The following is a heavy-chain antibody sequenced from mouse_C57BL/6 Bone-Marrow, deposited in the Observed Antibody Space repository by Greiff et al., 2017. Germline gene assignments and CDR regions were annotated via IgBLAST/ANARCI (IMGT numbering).Heavy chain of an antibody. D-gene: IGHD2-4*01. J-gene: IGHJ4*01. V-gene: IGHV1-64*01. CDR2: IHPNSGST. Sequence: VQLQQPGAELVKPGASVKLSCKASGYTFTSYWMHWVTQRPGQGLEWIGMIHPNSGSTNYNEKFKSKATLTVDKSSSTAYMQLSSLTSEDSAVYYWARAREDYDTYYYAMDYWGQGTSVTVSS. CDR1: GYTFTSYW. CDR3: ARAREDYDTYYYAMDY.